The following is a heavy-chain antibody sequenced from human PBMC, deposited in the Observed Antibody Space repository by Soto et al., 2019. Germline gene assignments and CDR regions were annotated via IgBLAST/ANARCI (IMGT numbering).Heavy chain of an antibody. V-gene: IGHV1-18*01. CDR1: GYTFTSYG. CDR3: ARGNHRWLQLWYFDL. Sequence: VASVKVSCKASGYTFTSYGISWVRQAPGQGLEWMGWINAYNGNTNYAQKLQGRVTITADESTSTAYMELSSLRSEDTAVYYCARGNHRWLQLWYFDLWGRGTLVTVSS. CDR2: INAYNGNT. J-gene: IGHJ2*01. D-gene: IGHD5-12*01.